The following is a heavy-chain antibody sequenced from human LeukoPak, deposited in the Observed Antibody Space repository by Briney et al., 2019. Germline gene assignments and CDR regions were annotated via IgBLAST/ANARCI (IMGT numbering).Heavy chain of an antibody. CDR1: GGSISSYY. CDR2: IYYSGST. CDR3: ARLYSSSWYNYYHGMDV. J-gene: IGHJ6*02. Sequence: PSETQSLTCTVSGGSISSYYWSWIRQPPGKGLEWIGYIYYSGSTNYNPSLKSRVTTSVDTSKNQFSLKLSSVTAADTAVYYCARLYSSSWYNYYHGMDVWGQGTTVTVS. V-gene: IGHV4-59*08. D-gene: IGHD6-13*01.